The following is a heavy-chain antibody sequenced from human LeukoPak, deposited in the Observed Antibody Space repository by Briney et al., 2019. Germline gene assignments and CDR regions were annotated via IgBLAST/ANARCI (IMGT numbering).Heavy chain of an antibody. J-gene: IGHJ4*02. D-gene: IGHD6-13*01. CDR2: IWYNGSNK. V-gene: IGHV3-33*01. CDR3: ARDSDHSSSWSPLYYFDY. Sequence: PGRSLRLSCAAFGFTFSSYGMHWVRQAPGKGLEWVAVIWYNGSNKYYADSVKGRFTISRDNSKNTLYLQMNSLRAEDTAVYYCARDSDHSSSWSPLYYFDYWGQGTLVTVSS. CDR1: GFTFSSYG.